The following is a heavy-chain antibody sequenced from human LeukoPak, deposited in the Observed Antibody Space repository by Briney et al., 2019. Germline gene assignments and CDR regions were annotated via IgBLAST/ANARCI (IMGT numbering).Heavy chain of an antibody. V-gene: IGHV3-43*02. CDR3: AKTGSIQYTAMVTQYYYGMDV. D-gene: IGHD5-18*01. CDR2: SSGDGGTT. J-gene: IGHJ6*02. Sequence: PGGSLRLSCVASGFTFDDYAMHWVRQAPGKGLEWVSLSSGDGGTTYYADSVKGRFTISRDNSKNSLYLQMNSLRTEDTALYYCAKTGSIQYTAMVTQYYYGMDVWGQGTTVTVSS. CDR1: GFTFDDYA.